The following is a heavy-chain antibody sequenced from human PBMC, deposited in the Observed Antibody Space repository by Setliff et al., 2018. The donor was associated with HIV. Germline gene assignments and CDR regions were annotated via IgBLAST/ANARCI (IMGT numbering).Heavy chain of an antibody. Sequence: SLKVSCKASGETFSSYAINWVRQAPGQGLGWMGVIIPIFATPNYAQTFQGRLTITADQSTTTAYMKLSGLTSKDTAVYFCAHMATQWDGFDIWGQGTMVTVSS. CDR3: AHMATQWDGFDI. V-gene: IGHV1-69*13. J-gene: IGHJ3*02. CDR1: GETFSSYA. CDR2: IIPIFATP. D-gene: IGHD2-8*01.